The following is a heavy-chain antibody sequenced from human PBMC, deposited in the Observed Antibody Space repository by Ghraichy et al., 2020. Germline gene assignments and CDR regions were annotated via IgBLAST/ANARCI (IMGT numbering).Heavy chain of an antibody. V-gene: IGHV3-15*07. Sequence: GGSLRLSCAASGFTFSNAWMNWVRQAPGKGLEWVGRINSERDGGTTDYAAHVKGRFTVSRDDSKNTLYLQMNSLKTDDTAVYYCATSARPYYSESSGFSSWGQGTLVTVSS. CDR1: GFTFSNAW. CDR3: ATSARPYYSESSGFSS. D-gene: IGHD3-22*01. CDR2: INSERDGGTT. J-gene: IGHJ5*02.